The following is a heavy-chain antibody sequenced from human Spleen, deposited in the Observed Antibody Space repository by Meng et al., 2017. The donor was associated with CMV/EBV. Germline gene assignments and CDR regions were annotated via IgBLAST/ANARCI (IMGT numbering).Heavy chain of an antibody. CDR3: ARGEWFGELLEFDP. CDR1: GFTFSSYT. J-gene: IGHJ5*02. D-gene: IGHD3-10*01. CDR2: ISTSGTII. Sequence: GESLKISCAASGFTFSSYTMNWVRQAPGKGLEWLSHISTSGTIIYYADSVKGRFTISRDNAKNSLYLQMDSLRAEDTAVYYCARGEWFGELLEFDPWGQGTLVTVSS. V-gene: IGHV3-48*04.